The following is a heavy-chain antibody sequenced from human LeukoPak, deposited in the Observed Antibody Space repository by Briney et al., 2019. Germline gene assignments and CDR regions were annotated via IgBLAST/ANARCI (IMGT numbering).Heavy chain of an antibody. CDR3: ASSIAAAPLAQRGWYFDY. J-gene: IGHJ4*02. CDR2: IYHSGST. Sequence: SETLSLTCTVSGGSISSGGYSWSWIRQPPGKGLEWIGYIYHSGSTYYNPSLKSRVTISVDRSKNQFSLKLSSVTAADTAVYYCASSIAAAPLAQRGWYFDYWGQGTLVTVSS. V-gene: IGHV4-30-2*01. CDR1: GGSISSGGYS. D-gene: IGHD6-13*01.